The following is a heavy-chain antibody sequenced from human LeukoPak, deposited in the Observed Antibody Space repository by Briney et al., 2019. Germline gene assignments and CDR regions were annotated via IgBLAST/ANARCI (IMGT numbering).Heavy chain of an antibody. J-gene: IGHJ4*02. CDR3: AREDRSCYYY. CDR1: GFSFSSYW. CDR2: IKHDGTEK. Sequence: QSGGSLRLSCAASGFSFSSYWMAWLRQAPGKGLEWMASIKHDGTEKSYVDSVKGRFTISKDNSKNSLYLQMNSLRAEDTTVYYCAREDRSCYYYWGQGTLVTVSS. V-gene: IGHV3-7*03. D-gene: IGHD2-15*01.